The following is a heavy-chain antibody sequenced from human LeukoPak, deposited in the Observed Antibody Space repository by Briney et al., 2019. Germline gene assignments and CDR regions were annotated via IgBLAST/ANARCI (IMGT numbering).Heavy chain of an antibody. J-gene: IGHJ3*02. V-gene: IGHV3-30*04. CDR1: GFTFSSYA. D-gene: IGHD6-13*01. Sequence: GRSLRLSCAASGFTFSSYAMHWVRQAPGKGLEWVAVISYDGSNKYYADSVKGRFTISRDNSKNTLYLQMNSLRAEGTAVYYCAGYSIRAFDIWGQGTMVTVSS. CDR3: AGYSIRAFDI. CDR2: ISYDGSNK.